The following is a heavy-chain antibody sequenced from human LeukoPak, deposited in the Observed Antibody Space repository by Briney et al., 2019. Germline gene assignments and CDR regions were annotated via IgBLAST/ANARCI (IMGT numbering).Heavy chain of an antibody. Sequence: ASVKVSCKASGYTFTGYYMHWVRQAPGQGLEWMGWINPNSGGTNYAQKFQGRVTMTRDTSISTAYMELSRLRSDDTAVYYCARGVYYYDSSGYHSFDYWGQGTLVTVSS. CDR2: INPNSGGT. D-gene: IGHD3-22*01. V-gene: IGHV1-2*02. J-gene: IGHJ4*02. CDR3: ARGVYYYDSSGYHSFDY. CDR1: GYTFTGYY.